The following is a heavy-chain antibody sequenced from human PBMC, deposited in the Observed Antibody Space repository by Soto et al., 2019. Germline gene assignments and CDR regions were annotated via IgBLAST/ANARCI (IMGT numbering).Heavy chain of an antibody. Sequence: QVQLVESGGGVVQPGRSLRLSCAASGFTFSSYGMHWVRQAPGKGLEWVAVIWYDGSNKYYADSVKGRFTISRDNSKNTLYLQMNSLRAEDTAVYYCARGRMTTVTYFDYWGQGTLVIVSS. V-gene: IGHV3-33*01. CDR3: ARGRMTTVTYFDY. J-gene: IGHJ4*02. CDR2: IWYDGSNK. D-gene: IGHD4-17*01. CDR1: GFTFSSYG.